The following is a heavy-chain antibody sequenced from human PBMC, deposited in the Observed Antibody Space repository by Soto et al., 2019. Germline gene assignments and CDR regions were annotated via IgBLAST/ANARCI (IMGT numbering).Heavy chain of an antibody. CDR2: INVGNGNT. CDR1: GYTFISYA. J-gene: IGHJ3*02. D-gene: IGHD3-16*02. CDR3: PRGLKDSDYAYVWGSHRPATFDI. Sequence: QVQLVQSGAEVKKPGASVKVSCKASGYTFISYAMHWVRQAPGQRLEWMGWINVGNGNTKYSQKFQGRVTITRATSASTAYLVLSSPRSEATPVSYSPRGLKDSDYAYVWGSHRPATFDIWGQGTMVTVSS. V-gene: IGHV1-3*01.